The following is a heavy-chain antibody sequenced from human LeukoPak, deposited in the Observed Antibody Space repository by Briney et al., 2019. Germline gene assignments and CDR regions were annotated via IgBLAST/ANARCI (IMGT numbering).Heavy chain of an antibody. CDR1: GYTFTSYG. J-gene: IGHJ4*02. CDR3: ARGKNYDFWSGYYHYFDY. D-gene: IGHD3-3*01. V-gene: IGHV1-18*01. Sequence: GASVRVSCTASGYTFTSYGISWVRQAPGQGLEWIGWISAYNGNTNYAQKLQGRVTMTTDTSTSTAYMELRSLRSDDTAVYYCARGKNYDFWSGYYHYFDYWGQGTLVTVSS. CDR2: ISAYNGNT.